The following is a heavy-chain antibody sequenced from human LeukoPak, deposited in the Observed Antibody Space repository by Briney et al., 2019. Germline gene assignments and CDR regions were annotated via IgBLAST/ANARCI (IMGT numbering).Heavy chain of an antibody. J-gene: IGHJ5*02. CDR1: GYTFTSYY. Sequence: ASVTVSCKASGYTFTSYYMHWVRQAPGQGLEWMGWINPNSGGTNYAQKFQGRVTMTRDTSISTAHMELSRLRSDATAVYSCARGGSYPTGTWFDPWGQGTLVTVSS. D-gene: IGHD1-26*01. CDR2: INPNSGGT. CDR3: ARGGSYPTGTWFDP. V-gene: IGHV1-2*02.